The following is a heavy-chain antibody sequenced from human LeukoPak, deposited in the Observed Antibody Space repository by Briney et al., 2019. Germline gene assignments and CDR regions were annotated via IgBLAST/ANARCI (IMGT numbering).Heavy chain of an antibody. V-gene: IGHV1-3*01. CDR3: ARDLFPVEMATITDYYYGMDV. CDR1: GYTFTSYG. D-gene: IGHD5-24*01. Sequence: ASVKVSCKASGYTFTSYGISWVRQAPGQGLEWMGWINAGNGNTKYSQKFQGRVTITRDTSASTAYMELSSLRSEDTAVYYCARDLFPVEMATITDYYYGMDVWGQGTTVTVSS. CDR2: INAGNGNT. J-gene: IGHJ6*02.